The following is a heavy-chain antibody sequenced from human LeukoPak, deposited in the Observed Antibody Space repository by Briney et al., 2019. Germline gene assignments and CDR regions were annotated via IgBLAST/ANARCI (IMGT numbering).Heavy chain of an antibody. CDR1: GGSISSYY. V-gene: IGHV4-59*01. Sequence: SETLSLTCTVSGGSISSYYWSWIRQPPGKGLEWIGYIYYSGSTNYNPSLRSRVTISVDTSKNQFSLKLSSVTAADTVVYFYARDSLTYGMDVWGQGTTVTVSS. CDR2: IYYSGST. J-gene: IGHJ6*02. CDR3: ARDSLTYGMDV.